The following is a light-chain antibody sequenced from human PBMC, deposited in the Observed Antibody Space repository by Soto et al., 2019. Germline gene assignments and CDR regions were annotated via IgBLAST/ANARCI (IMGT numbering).Light chain of an antibody. J-gene: IGKJ1*01. CDR1: QSVDSRF. CDR2: GAS. CDR3: QQYDSSRT. Sequence: EIVLTQSPGTLSLSPGESATLSCRASQSVDSRFLAWYQQKPGQAPRLLMYGASTRATGIPDRFSGSGSGTDFPLSISSLEPEDFAVYYCQQYDSSRTFCQGTKVEMK. V-gene: IGKV3-20*01.